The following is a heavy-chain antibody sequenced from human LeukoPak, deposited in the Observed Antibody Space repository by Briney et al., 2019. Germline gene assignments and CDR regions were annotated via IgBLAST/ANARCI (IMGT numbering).Heavy chain of an antibody. Sequence: GGSLRLSCAASGFTFSTYAMSWVRQAPGKGLEWVSAISASGGSTYYADSVKGRFTISRDNSRNTLYLQMNSLRAEDTAVYYCAKEIYRAPDYWGQGTLVTVSS. V-gene: IGHV3-23*01. CDR2: ISASGGST. CDR3: AKEIYRAPDY. J-gene: IGHJ4*02. CDR1: GFTFSTYA. D-gene: IGHD5/OR15-5a*01.